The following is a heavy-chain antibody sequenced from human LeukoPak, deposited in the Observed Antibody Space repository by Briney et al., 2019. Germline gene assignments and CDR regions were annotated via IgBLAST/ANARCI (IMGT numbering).Heavy chain of an antibody. J-gene: IGHJ3*02. D-gene: IGHD5-18*01. CDR2: IKQDGSEK. Sequence: GGSLRLSCAASGFTFSSYWMSWVRQAPGKGLEWVANIKQDGSEKYYVASVKGRFTISRDNAKNSLYLQMNSLRAEDTAVHYCARGGGYSYGGGLIAFDIWGQGTMVTVSS. CDR1: GFTFSSYW. V-gene: IGHV3-7*01. CDR3: ARGGGYSYGGGLIAFDI.